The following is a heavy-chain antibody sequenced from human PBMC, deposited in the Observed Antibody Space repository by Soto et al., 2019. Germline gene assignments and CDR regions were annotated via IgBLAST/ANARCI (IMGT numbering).Heavy chain of an antibody. V-gene: IGHV1-8*02. CDR2: MNPNSGNT. Sequence: QMQLVQSGAEVKKPGASVKVSCKASGYIFTRYDINWVRQATGQGLEYMGWMNPNSGNTGYAQKFQGRVTMTRDTSISTAYMELSTLEVEDTAVYYCAKGGGRSFGGGGTFDPWGQGTLVTVSS. D-gene: IGHD3-9*01. CDR3: AKGGGRSFGGGGTFDP. CDR1: GYIFTRYD. J-gene: IGHJ5*02.